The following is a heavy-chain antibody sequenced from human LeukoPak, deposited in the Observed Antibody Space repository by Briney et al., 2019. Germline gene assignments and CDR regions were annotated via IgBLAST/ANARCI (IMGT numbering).Heavy chain of an antibody. CDR1: GYTFTSYD. D-gene: IGHD3-3*01. Sequence: ASVKVSCKASGYTFTSYDINWVRQATGKGLEWMGWMNPDSGNTGYAQKFQGRVTMTRNTSISTAYMELSSLRSEDTAVYYCARGLNYDFWSGSNIPGGWFDPWGQGTLVTVSS. CDR2: MNPDSGNT. V-gene: IGHV1-8*01. J-gene: IGHJ5*02. CDR3: ARGLNYDFWSGSNIPGGWFDP.